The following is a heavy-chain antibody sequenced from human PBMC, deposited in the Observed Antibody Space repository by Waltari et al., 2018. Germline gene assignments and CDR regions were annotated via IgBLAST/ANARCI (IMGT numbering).Heavy chain of an antibody. CDR3: ARDKGGSSWYALDY. CDR2: IYTSGGA. Sequence: QVQLQESGPGLVKPSQTLSLTCTVSGGSISSGSYYWSWIRQPAGKGLEWIGRIYTSGGANYSPALKRRVTISVDTSKNQFSLKLSSVTAADTAVYYCARDKGGSSWYALDYWGQGTLVTVSS. V-gene: IGHV4-61*02. J-gene: IGHJ4*02. D-gene: IGHD6-13*01. CDR1: GGSISSGSYY.